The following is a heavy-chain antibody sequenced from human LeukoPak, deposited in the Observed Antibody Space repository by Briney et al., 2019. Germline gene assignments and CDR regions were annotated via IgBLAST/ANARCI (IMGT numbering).Heavy chain of an antibody. D-gene: IGHD2-2*01. V-gene: IGHV4-59*01. CDR1: GGSISSYY. J-gene: IGHJ4*02. Sequence: PSETLSLTCTVSGGSISSYYWSWIRQPPGKGLEWIGYIYYSGSTNYNPSLKSRVTISVDTSKNQFSLKLSSVTAADTAVYYCARVREEGVPDYWGQGTLVTVSS. CDR2: IYYSGST. CDR3: ARVREEGVPDY.